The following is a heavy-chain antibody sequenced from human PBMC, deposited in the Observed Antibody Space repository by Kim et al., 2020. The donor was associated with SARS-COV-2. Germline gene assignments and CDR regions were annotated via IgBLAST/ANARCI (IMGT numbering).Heavy chain of an antibody. V-gene: IGHV1-46*01. CDR1: GYTFTSYY. Sequence: ASVKVSCKASGYTFTSYYMHWVRQAPGQGLEWMGIINPSGGSTSYAQKFQGRVTMTRDTSTSTVYMELSSLRSEDTAVYYCAKTDAPWELPGGMDVWGQGTTVTVSS. D-gene: IGHD1-26*01. J-gene: IGHJ6*02. CDR3: AKTDAPWELPGGMDV. CDR2: INPSGGST.